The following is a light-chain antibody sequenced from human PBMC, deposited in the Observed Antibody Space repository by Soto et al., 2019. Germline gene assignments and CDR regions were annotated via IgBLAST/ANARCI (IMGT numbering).Light chain of an antibody. Sequence: EVVITQSPATLSVSPGERATLSFRASESVSRNLAWYQQKPGQAPRLLIYAASSRATGIPARFSGSGSGTDFTLTISSLEPEDFAVYYCQQRSNWPPRTFGQGTKVDIK. V-gene: IGKV3-11*01. CDR2: AAS. J-gene: IGKJ1*01. CDR1: ESVSRN. CDR3: QQRSNWPPRT.